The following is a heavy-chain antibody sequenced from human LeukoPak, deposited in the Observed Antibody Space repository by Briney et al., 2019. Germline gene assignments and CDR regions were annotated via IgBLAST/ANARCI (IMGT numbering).Heavy chain of an antibody. CDR2: IRYDGSNK. J-gene: IGHJ6*01. D-gene: IGHD5-24*01. CDR3: AKSRQRWLQSLVDV. V-gene: IGHV3-30*02. Sequence: PGGSLRLSCAASGFTFSSYGMHWVRQAPGKGLEWVAFIRYDGSNKYYADSVKGRFTISRDNSKNTLYLQMNSLRAEDTAVYYCAKSRQRWLQSLVDVWGKGPRSPSPQ. CDR1: GFTFSSYG.